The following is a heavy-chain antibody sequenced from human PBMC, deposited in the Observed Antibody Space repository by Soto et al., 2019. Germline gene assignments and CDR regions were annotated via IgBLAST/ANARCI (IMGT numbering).Heavy chain of an antibody. Sequence: QVQLVESGGGVVQPGRSLRLSCAASGFTFSSYGMHWVRQAPGKGLEWVAVISYDGSNKYYADSVKGRFTISRDNSKNTLYLQMNSLRAEDTAVYYCAKMPVVVITDAFDIWGQGTMVTVSS. J-gene: IGHJ3*02. CDR1: GFTFSSYG. CDR3: AKMPVVVITDAFDI. D-gene: IGHD3-22*01. CDR2: ISYDGSNK. V-gene: IGHV3-30*18.